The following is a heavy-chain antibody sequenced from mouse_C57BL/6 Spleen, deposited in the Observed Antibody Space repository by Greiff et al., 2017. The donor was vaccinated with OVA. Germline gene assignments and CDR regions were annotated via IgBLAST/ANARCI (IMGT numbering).Heavy chain of an antibody. V-gene: IGHV1-55*01. J-gene: IGHJ3*01. Sequence: QVQLKQPGAELVQPGASVKMSCKASGYTFTSYWITWVKQRPGQGLEWIGDIYTGSGSNNSNEKFKSKATLTVDTSSSTAYMQISSLPSEDSAVYYCARGAQDYDVWFAYWGQGTLVTVSA. D-gene: IGHD2-4*01. CDR1: GYTFTSYW. CDR2: IYTGSGSN. CDR3: ARGAQDYDVWFAY.